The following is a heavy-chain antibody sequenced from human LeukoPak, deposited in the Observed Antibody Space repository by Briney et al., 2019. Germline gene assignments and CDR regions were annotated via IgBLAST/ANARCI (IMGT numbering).Heavy chain of an antibody. CDR1: GFTFSSYA. D-gene: IGHD3-10*01. CDR2: ISYYGSNK. J-gene: IGHJ4*02. V-gene: IGHV3-30*04. CDR3: ARDSYYGSGSYCLDY. Sequence: PGRSRRLSWAASGFTFSSYAIHWVRQAPGKGLEWVAVISYYGSNKYYADSVKGRFTNSRDNSKNTLYLHMNTLRAEDTAVYYCARDSYYGSGSYCLDYWGQGPLVRVSS.